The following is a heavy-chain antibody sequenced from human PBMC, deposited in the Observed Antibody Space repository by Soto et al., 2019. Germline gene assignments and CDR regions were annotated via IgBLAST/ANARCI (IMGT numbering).Heavy chain of an antibody. CDR3: ARDEAVSAPTWARY. J-gene: IGHJ4*02. V-gene: IGHV3-21*01. D-gene: IGHD2-8*01. CDR2: IRSISSDI. CDR1: GCTFSDYS. Sequence: EVQLVESGGGLVKPGESLRLSCEASGCTFSDYSMNWVRQAPGQGLEWASTIRSISSDISYVDSVKCRFTISRDNAKHSLYLQMNSLRAEDTAVYYCARDEAVSAPTWARYWGQGTLVTVSS.